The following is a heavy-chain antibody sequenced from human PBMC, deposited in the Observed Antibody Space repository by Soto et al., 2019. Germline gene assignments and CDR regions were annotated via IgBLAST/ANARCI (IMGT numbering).Heavy chain of an antibody. D-gene: IGHD2-15*01. CDR3: AGRYCTGGSCYRP. CDR1: GGSFSGYY. J-gene: IGHJ4*02. CDR2: INHDGIT. Sequence: QVQLQQWGAGLLKPSETLSLTCAISGGSFSGYYWSWFRQPPGRGLEWIGEINHDGITNYNPSLKSRVTISLDTSKNQFSLKLTSVTAADTAVYYCAGRYCTGGSCYRPWGQGTLVTVSS. V-gene: IGHV4-34*01.